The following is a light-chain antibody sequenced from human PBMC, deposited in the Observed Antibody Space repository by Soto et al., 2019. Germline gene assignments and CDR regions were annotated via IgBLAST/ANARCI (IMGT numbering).Light chain of an antibody. CDR1: SSDVGDYNY. CDR2: EVS. V-gene: IGLV2-8*01. Sequence: QSALTQPPSASGSPGQSVTISCTGTSSDVGDYNYVSWYQQHPGKAPKLMIYEVSKRPSGVPDRFSGSKSGNTAYLTVSGLQAEDEADYYCSSYAGSNNFVFGGGTKLTVL. CDR3: SSYAGSNNFV. J-gene: IGLJ2*01.